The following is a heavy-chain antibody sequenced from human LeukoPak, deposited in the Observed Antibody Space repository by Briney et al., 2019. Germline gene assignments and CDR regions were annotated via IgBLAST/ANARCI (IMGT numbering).Heavy chain of an antibody. D-gene: IGHD2-15*01. Sequence: TSQTLSLTCTVSGFSISRGGYYWSWIRPPPGMGLVWVGCVYYSGRINYNPPLRSRVTISVDSSKNLFFLKLSPVTAADTAVYHWASTARGSTTRDYMDVWGKGTTVTVSS. CDR3: ASTARGSTTRDYMDV. J-gene: IGHJ6*03. V-gene: IGHV4-61*08. CDR1: GFSISRGGYY. CDR2: VYYSGRI.